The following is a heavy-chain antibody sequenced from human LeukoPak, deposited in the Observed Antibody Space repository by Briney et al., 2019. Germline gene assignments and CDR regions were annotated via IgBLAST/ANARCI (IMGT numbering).Heavy chain of an antibody. V-gene: IGHV1-2*02. CDR2: IIPKSGGP. Sequence: GASVKVSCKTSGYTFTDYDIHWVRHAPGQGLEWMGWIIPKSGGPSYAQKFQGRVTMARDTSISTAYMGLSRLTSDDTAVYFCARDITGFDYWGQGTLVTVSS. J-gene: IGHJ4*02. CDR1: GYTFTDYD. D-gene: IGHD3-16*01. CDR3: ARDITGFDY.